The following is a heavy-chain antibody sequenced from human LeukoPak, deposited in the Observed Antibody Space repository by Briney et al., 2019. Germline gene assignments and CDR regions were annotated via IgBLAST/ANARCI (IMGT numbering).Heavy chain of an antibody. CDR2: VIPIFGTA. J-gene: IGHJ6*03. Sequence: GASVKVSCKASGGTFSSYAISWVRQAPGQGLEWMGGVIPIFGTANYAQKFQGRVTITTDESTSTAYMELSSLRSEDTAVYYCARGRLEYSSSWYYYYYMDVWGQGTTVTVSS. CDR1: GGTFSSYA. V-gene: IGHV1-69*05. CDR3: ARGRLEYSSSWYYYYYMDV. D-gene: IGHD6-13*01.